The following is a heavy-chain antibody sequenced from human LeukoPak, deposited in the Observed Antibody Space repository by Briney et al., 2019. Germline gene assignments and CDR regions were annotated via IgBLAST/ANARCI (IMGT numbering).Heavy chain of an antibody. V-gene: IGHV3-53*01. D-gene: IGHD5-18*01. CDR2: IYSGGST. CDR3: AKGYDYAYEY. J-gene: IGHJ4*02. CDR1: GFTVSSSY. Sequence: GGSLRLSCAASGFTVSSSYMSWVRQAPGKGLEWVSLIYSGGSTYYAASVKGRFTISRDNSKNTLYLQMNSLRPEDTAVYYCAKGYDYAYEYWGQGTLVTVSS.